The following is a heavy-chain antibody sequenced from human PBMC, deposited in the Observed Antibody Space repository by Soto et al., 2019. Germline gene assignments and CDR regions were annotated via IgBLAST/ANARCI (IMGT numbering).Heavy chain of an antibody. V-gene: IGHV3-23*01. CDR2: MSGGVST. D-gene: IGHD1-20*01. CDR3: ARDYNGNRNFDY. Sequence: EVQLLESGGGLVQPGGSLKLSCAASGFTFNNHAMTWVRQAPGKGLEWVSAMSGGVSTYYADSVKGRFTISRDNSKNALYLKMNNVRLGDTGVYYCARDYNGNRNFDYWGQGTLVTVSS. CDR1: GFTFNNHA. J-gene: IGHJ4*02.